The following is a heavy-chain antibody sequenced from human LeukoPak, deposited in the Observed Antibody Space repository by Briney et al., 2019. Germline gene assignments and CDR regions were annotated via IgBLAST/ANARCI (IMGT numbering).Heavy chain of an antibody. CDR2: THHGGNS. CDR3: ATGIGVAEADY. V-gene: IGHV4-4*02. J-gene: IGHJ4*02. Sequence: PSGTLSLTCAVSGASISSSNWWSWVRQPPGKGLEWIGETHHGGNSNYNPSLKSRVTISIDKSKNQFSLRLKSVTAADTAVYYCATGIGVAEADYWGQGTLVTVSS. CDR1: GASISSSNW. D-gene: IGHD3-3*01.